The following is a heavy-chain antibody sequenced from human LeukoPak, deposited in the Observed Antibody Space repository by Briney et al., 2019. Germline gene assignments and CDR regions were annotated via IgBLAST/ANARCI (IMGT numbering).Heavy chain of an antibody. Sequence: GGSLRLSCAASGFTVGSNYMTWVRQAPGKGLEWVSVIYNSGSTYYADSVRGRFTISRDNSKNTLYLQMNSLRADDTAVYYCARALSQELIRYSQDWGQGTLVSVSS. CDR3: ARALSQELIRYSQD. J-gene: IGHJ1*01. CDR1: GFTVGSNY. V-gene: IGHV3-53*01. D-gene: IGHD1-1*01. CDR2: IYNSGST.